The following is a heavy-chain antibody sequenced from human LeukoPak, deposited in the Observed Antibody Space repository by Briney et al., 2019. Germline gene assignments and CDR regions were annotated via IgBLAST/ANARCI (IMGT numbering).Heavy chain of an antibody. D-gene: IGHD2-2*01. Sequence: PSQTLSLTCTVSGGSISSGDYYWSWIRQPPGKGLEWIGYIYYSGSTYYNPSLKSRVTISVNTSKNQFSQKLSSVTAADTGVYYCAREVVVPAAMGGDWFDPWGQGTLVTVSS. V-gene: IGHV4-30-4*08. J-gene: IGHJ5*02. CDR2: IYYSGST. CDR1: GGSISSGDYY. CDR3: AREVVVPAAMGGDWFDP.